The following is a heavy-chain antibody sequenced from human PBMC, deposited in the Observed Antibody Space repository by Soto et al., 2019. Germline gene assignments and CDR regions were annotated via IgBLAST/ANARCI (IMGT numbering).Heavy chain of an antibody. J-gene: IGHJ4*02. CDR3: AREWAHYATLTGNIDY. D-gene: IGHD3-9*01. CDR1: GFTFSDYY. CDR2: ISSSSSYT. Sequence: VGSLRLSCAASGFTFSDYYMSWIRQAPGKGLEWISYISSSSSYTNYADSVKGRFTISRDNAKNSLYLQMNSLRADDAAVYYCAREWAHYATLTGNIDYWGQGTLVTVSS. V-gene: IGHV3-11*06.